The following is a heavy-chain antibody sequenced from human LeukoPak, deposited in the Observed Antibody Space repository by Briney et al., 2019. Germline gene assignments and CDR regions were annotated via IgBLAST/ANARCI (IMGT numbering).Heavy chain of an antibody. CDR3: GRDERGYYNSSGFYGAIDF. Sequence: GRSLRLSCAGSGFTFNSYAMHWVRQAPGKGLEWVAFIWYDGSNKYYADSVKGRFTFSRDNSKNTVYLQMNSLRAEDTAVYYCGRDERGYYNSSGFYGAIDFWGQGTLVTVSS. J-gene: IGHJ4*02. CDR1: GFTFNSYA. CDR2: IWYDGSNK. V-gene: IGHV3-33*01. D-gene: IGHD3-22*01.